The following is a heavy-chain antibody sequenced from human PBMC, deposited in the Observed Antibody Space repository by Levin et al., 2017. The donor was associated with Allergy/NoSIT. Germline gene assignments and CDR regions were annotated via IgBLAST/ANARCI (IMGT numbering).Heavy chain of an antibody. V-gene: IGHV3-23*01. CDR1: GFTFSSYA. CDR3: ARSSLAAAGTGAFDY. J-gene: IGHJ4*02. D-gene: IGHD6-13*01. CDR2: FSATDGST. Sequence: ETLSLTCVVSGFTFSSYALSWVRQAPGKGLEWVSGFSATDGSTQYIDSVKGRFSISRDNSRNTLYLQMNSLRADDTAVYYCARSSLAAAGTGAFDYWGQGTQVTVSS.